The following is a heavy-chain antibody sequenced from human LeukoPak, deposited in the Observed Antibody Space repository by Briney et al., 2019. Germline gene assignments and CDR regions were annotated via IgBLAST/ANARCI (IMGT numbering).Heavy chain of an antibody. Sequence: SETLSLTCTVSGGSISSYYWSWIRQPAGRGLERIGRIYTSGSTNYNPSLKSRVTMSVDTSKNQLSLKLSSVTAADTAVYYCAREGEDTAMVDYWGQGTLVTVSS. J-gene: IGHJ4*02. CDR3: AREGEDTAMVDY. CDR2: IYTSGST. V-gene: IGHV4-4*07. CDR1: GGSISSYY. D-gene: IGHD5-18*01.